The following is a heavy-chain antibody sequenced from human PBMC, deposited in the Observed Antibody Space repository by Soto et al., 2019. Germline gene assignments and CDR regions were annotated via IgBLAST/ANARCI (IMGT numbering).Heavy chain of an antibody. V-gene: IGHV3-33*01. CDR2: IWYDGSNK. D-gene: IGHD3-9*01. CDR1: GFTFSSYG. Sequence: QPGGSLRLSCAASGFTFSSYGMHWVRQAPGKGLEWVAVIWYDGSNKYYADSVKGRFTISRDNSKNTLYLQMNSLRAEDTAVYYCARGVLRYFDWQSGFDYWGQGTLVTVSS. J-gene: IGHJ4*02. CDR3: ARGVLRYFDWQSGFDY.